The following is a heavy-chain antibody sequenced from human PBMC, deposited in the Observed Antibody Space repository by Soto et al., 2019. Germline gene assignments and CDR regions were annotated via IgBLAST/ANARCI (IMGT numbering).Heavy chain of an antibody. V-gene: IGHV3-30-3*01. CDR1: GFTLSSYA. Sequence: GGSLRLSCAASGFTLSSYAMHWVRQAPGKGLEWVAVISYDGSNKHYADSVKGRFTISRDNSKNTLYLQMNSLRAEDTAVYYCARAFDSLWFGELLMGGSNYGMDVWGQGTTVTVSS. J-gene: IGHJ6*02. CDR3: ARAFDSLWFGELLMGGSNYGMDV. D-gene: IGHD3-10*01. CDR2: ISYDGSNK.